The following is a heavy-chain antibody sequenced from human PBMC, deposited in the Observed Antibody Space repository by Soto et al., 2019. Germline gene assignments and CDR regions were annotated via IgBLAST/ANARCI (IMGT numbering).Heavy chain of an antibody. CDR3: ARVVDYDALTGYYRGAGWFDP. V-gene: IGHV4-59*01. Sequence: QVQLQESGPGLVKPSETLSLTCSVSGGSIGSYYWSWIRQHPGKGLEWIGYIFYSGSTNYNPSFQRRLTISVDTSKNQFSMKLSSVTAADTAVYYCARVVDYDALTGYYRGAGWFDPWGQGTLVIVSS. CDR2: IFYSGST. CDR1: GGSIGSYY. D-gene: IGHD3-9*01. J-gene: IGHJ5*01.